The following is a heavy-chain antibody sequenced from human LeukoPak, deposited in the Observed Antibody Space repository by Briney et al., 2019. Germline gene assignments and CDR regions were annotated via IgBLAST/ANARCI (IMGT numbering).Heavy chain of an antibody. Sequence: ASVKVSCKVSGYTFTVYYMHWVRQAPGQGLELLGRITPNSGGTNYAQNFQGRVTMTRDTSISTAYMELSRLRSDDTAVYYCARDQGHGGNSWDYWGQGTLVTVSS. CDR3: ARDQGHGGNSWDY. CDR1: GYTFTVYY. V-gene: IGHV1-2*02. D-gene: IGHD4-23*01. J-gene: IGHJ4*02. CDR2: ITPNSGGT.